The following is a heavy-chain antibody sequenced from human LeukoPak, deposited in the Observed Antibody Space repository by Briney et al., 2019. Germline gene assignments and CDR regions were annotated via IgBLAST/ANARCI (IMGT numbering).Heavy chain of an antibody. D-gene: IGHD3-10*01. Sequence: GGSLRLSCAASGFTFSSYAMHWVRQAPGKGLEWVALISYDGSNKDYVDSVRGRFTISRDNAKNSLYLQMNSLRAEDTAVYYCARDDRGVGHAFDIWGQGTMVTVSS. J-gene: IGHJ3*02. V-gene: IGHV3-30*04. CDR2: ISYDGSNK. CDR1: GFTFSSYA. CDR3: ARDDRGVGHAFDI.